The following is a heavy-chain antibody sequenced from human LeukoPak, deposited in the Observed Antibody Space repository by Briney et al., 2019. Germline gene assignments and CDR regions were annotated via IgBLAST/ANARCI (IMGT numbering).Heavy chain of an antibody. CDR3: AREKGGWYYFDY. Sequence: ASVKVSCKASGYTFTSYAMHWVRQAPGQRLEWMVWINAGNGNTKYSQEFQGRVTITRDTSASTAYMELSSLRSEDMAVYYCAREKGGWYYFDYWGQGTLVTVSS. J-gene: IGHJ4*02. D-gene: IGHD6-19*01. CDR1: GYTFTSYA. CDR2: INAGNGNT. V-gene: IGHV1-3*03.